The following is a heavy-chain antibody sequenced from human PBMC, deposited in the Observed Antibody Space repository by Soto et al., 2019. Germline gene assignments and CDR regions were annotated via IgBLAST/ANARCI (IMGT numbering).Heavy chain of an antibody. CDR2: IYYSGST. D-gene: IGHD3-10*01. CDR3: ARRTIWFGELKPSYNYYYYGMDV. V-gene: IGHV4-39*01. CDR1: GGSISSSSYY. Sequence: PSETLSLTCTVSGGSISSSSYYWGWIRQPPGKGLEWIGSIYYSGSTYYNPSLKSRVTISVDTSKNQFYLKLSSVTAADTVVYYCARRTIWFGELKPSYNYYYYGMDVWGKGTTVTVSS. J-gene: IGHJ6*04.